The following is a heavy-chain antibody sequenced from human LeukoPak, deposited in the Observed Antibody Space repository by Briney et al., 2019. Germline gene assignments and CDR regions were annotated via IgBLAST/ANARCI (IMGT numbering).Heavy chain of an antibody. CDR1: GYTFTSYG. J-gene: IGHJ4*02. V-gene: IGHV1-8*03. CDR2: MNPNSGNT. CDR3: VRYSSGWHYYFDY. Sequence: GASVKVSCKASGYTFTSYGISWVRQATGQGLEWMGWMNPNSGNTGYAQKFQGRVTITRNTSISTAYMELSSLRSEDTAVYYCVRYSSGWHYYFDYWGQGTLVTVSS. D-gene: IGHD6-19*01.